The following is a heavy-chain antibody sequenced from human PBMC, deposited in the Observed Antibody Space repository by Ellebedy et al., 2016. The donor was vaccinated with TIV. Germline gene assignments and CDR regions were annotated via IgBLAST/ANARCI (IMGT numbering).Heavy chain of an antibody. CDR1: GFTVSSNY. CDR3: AKVGHLAAAGTIDY. CDR2: ISSTSGTIK. J-gene: IGHJ4*02. D-gene: IGHD6-13*01. V-gene: IGHV3-11*01. Sequence: PGGSLRLSCAPSGFTVSSNYMSWVRQAPGKGLEWVSYISSTSGTIKYYADSVKGRFTISRDNAKNSLYLQVNSLRAEDTAVYYCAKVGHLAAAGTIDYWGQGTLVTVSS.